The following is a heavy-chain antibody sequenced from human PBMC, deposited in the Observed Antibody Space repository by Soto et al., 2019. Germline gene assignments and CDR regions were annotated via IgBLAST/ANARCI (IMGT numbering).Heavy chain of an antibody. V-gene: IGHV3-48*03. J-gene: IGHJ6*02. CDR2: VSSSGSTT. CDR1: GFTFRIYE. CDR3: ARDLNNVVATVYYYYGMDV. Sequence: PGGSLRLSCAASGFTFRIYEMNWVRQAPGKGLEWLSYVSSSGSTTYYADSVKGRFTISRDNAKNSLYLQMNSLRAEDTAVYYCARDLNNVVATVYYYYGMDVWGQGTTVTAP. D-gene: IGHD5-12*01.